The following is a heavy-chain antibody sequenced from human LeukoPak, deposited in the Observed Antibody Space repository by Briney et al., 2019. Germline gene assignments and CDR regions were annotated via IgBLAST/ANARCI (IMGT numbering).Heavy chain of an antibody. V-gene: IGHV4-39*01. Sequence: PSETLSLTCTVSGGSISSSSYYWGWIRQPPGKGLEWIGSIYYSGSTYYNPSLKSRVTISVDTSKNQFSLKLSSVTAADTAVYYCPRLVAAPGTYYFDYWGQGTLVTVSS. J-gene: IGHJ4*02. CDR3: PRLVAAPGTYYFDY. D-gene: IGHD6-13*01. CDR2: IYYSGST. CDR1: GGSISSSSYY.